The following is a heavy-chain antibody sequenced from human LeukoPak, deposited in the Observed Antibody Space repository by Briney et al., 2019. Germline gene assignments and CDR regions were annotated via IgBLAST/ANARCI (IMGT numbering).Heavy chain of an antibody. CDR3: ARDEYCSGGSCHNWFDP. V-gene: IGHV1-18*04. D-gene: IGHD2-15*01. Sequence: ASVKVSCKASGYTFSGYYLHWVRQAPGQGLEWMGWISAYNGNTNYAQKLQGRVTMTTDTSTSTAYMELRSLRSDDTAVYYCARDEYCSGGSCHNWFDPWDQGTLVTVS. CDR2: ISAYNGNT. CDR1: GYTFSGYY. J-gene: IGHJ5*02.